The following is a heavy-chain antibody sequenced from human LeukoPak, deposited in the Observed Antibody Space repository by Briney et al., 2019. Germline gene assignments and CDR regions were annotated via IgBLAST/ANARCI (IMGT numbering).Heavy chain of an antibody. CDR3: ARHSDRGSQTHGFDV. CDR1: GGSFSGYY. J-gene: IGHJ3*01. CDR2: IYYDGKT. V-gene: IGHV4-34*01. Sequence: TSETLSLTCAVYGGSFSGYYWSWIRQPPGKGLEWIGSIYYDGKTFYNPSLKSRVTISLDTSKNQFSLKMRSVTAADTAVYHCARHSDRGSQTHGFDVWGQGTMVTVSS. D-gene: IGHD1-26*01.